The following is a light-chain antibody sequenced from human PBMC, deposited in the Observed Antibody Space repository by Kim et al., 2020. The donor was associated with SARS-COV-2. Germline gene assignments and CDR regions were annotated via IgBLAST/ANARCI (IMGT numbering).Light chain of an antibody. CDR2: RNN. Sequence: GQRVTISCSGSSSNIGSNYVYWYQQLPGTAPKLLIYRNNQRPSGVPDRFSGSKSGTSASLAISGLRSEDEADYYCAAWDDSLSAVVFGGGTKLTVL. CDR3: AAWDDSLSAVV. J-gene: IGLJ2*01. CDR1: SSNIGSNY. V-gene: IGLV1-47*01.